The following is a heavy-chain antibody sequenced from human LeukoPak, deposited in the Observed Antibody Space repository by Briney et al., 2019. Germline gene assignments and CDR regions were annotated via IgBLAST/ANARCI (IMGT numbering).Heavy chain of an antibody. V-gene: IGHV4-34*01. CDR2: INHSGST. J-gene: IGHJ4*02. CDR1: GGSFSGYY. CDR3: ARESGADCGGDCYPTAGHYFDY. Sequence: SETLSLTCAVYGGSFSGYYWSWIRQPPGNGLEWIGEINHSGSTNKNPSLKSRVTISGDTSKNQFSLKLSSGTAADTAVYYCARESGADCGGDCYPTAGHYFDYWGQGTLVTVFS. D-gene: IGHD2-21*02.